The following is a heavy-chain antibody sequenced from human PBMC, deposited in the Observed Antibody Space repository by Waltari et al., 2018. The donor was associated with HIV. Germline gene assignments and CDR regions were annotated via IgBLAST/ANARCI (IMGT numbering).Heavy chain of an antibody. D-gene: IGHD2-2*01. J-gene: IGHJ6*02. CDR1: GYTFSTYD. CDR2: MNPNSGNT. Sequence: QVQLVQSGAEVKKPGASVKVSCKASGYTFSTYDINWVRQATGKGLEWMGWMNPNSGNTGYAQKFQGRVNMTRNSSIRTAYMELSSLRSDDTAVYYCSRGLHCTATSCLLYHGMDVWGQGTAVSVSS. CDR3: SRGLHCTATSCLLYHGMDV. V-gene: IGHV1-8*01.